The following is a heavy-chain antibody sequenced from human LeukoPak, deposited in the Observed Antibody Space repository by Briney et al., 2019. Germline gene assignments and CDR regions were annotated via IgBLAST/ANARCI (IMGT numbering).Heavy chain of an antibody. CDR3: ARGNSGASDI. V-gene: IGHV3-7*01. CDR1: GFTFSHYW. D-gene: IGHD2-21*01. Sequence: PGGSLSLSCAASGFTFSHYWMNWVRQAQGQGLEWVANIKEDGSENHYVDSVRGRFTISRDNAKNSLWLEMNSLGAEDTAVYYCARGNSGASDIWGQGTMVTFSS. CDR2: IKEDGSEN. J-gene: IGHJ3*02.